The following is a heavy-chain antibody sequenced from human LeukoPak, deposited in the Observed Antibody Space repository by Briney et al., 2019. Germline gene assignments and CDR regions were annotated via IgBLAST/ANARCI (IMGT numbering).Heavy chain of an antibody. V-gene: IGHV4-30-4*08. D-gene: IGHD4-11*01. CDR3: ARVPWRLQYFDY. CDR2: IYYSGST. Sequence: SQTLSLTCTVSGGSISSGDYYWSWIRQPPGKGLEWIGYIYYSGSTYYNPSLKSRVTISVDTSKNQFSLKLNSVTAADTAVYYCARVPWRLQYFDYRGQGTLVTVSS. J-gene: IGHJ4*02. CDR1: GGSISSGDYY.